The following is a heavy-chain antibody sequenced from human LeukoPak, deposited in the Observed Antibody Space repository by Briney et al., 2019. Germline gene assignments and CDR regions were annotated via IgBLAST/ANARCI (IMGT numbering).Heavy chain of an antibody. D-gene: IGHD4-17*01. CDR3: TTDRGDYGIPF. Sequence: PGGSLRLSCAASGFRITNARMNWVRQAPGKGLEWVGRIKSKTDGGTTDYAAPVKGRFIISRDDSKNTLYLQMNRLKTEDTAVYYCTTDRGDYGIPFWGQGTLVTVSS. J-gene: IGHJ4*02. CDR2: IKSKTDGGTT. CDR1: GFRITNAR. V-gene: IGHV3-15*07.